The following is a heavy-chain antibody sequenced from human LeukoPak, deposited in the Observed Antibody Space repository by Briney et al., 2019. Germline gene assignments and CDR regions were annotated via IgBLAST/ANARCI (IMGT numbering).Heavy chain of an antibody. D-gene: IGHD6-19*01. V-gene: IGHV3-48*01. Sequence: GGSLRLSCAASGFTFSSHSMNWVRQAPGKGLEWVSYISSSGSTIYYADSVKGRFSISRDNAKNSLHLQMNSLRAEDTAVYYCATGTVAGKAPYWGQGTLVTVSS. CDR1: GFTFSSHS. CDR2: ISSSGSTI. J-gene: IGHJ4*02. CDR3: ATGTVAGKAPY.